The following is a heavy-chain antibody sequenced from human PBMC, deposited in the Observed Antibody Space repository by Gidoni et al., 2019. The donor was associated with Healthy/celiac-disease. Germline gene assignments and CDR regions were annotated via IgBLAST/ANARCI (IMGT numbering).Heavy chain of an antibody. V-gene: IGHV3-30-3*01. J-gene: IGHJ4*02. Sequence: QVQLVESGGGVVQPGRSLRLSCAASGFTFRSYAMHWVRQAPGKGLEWVAVISNDGSNKYYADSVKGRFTISRDKSKNTLYLQMNSLRAEDTAVYYCARDLRIGVWGSYRYKAPGFDYWGQGTLVTVSS. CDR3: ARDLRIGVWGSYRYKAPGFDY. CDR2: ISNDGSNK. CDR1: GFTFRSYA. D-gene: IGHD3-16*02.